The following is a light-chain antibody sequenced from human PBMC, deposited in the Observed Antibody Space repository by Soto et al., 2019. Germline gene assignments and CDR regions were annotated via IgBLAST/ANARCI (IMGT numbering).Light chain of an antibody. CDR2: AAF. Sequence: DIVLTQSPGTLSLSPGERATLSCRASRAIASNYLAWYQQKPGQAPRLLIYAAFTRATGIPDRFSGHGSDTDLNLTITRLEPEDFAVYHCQQYGNSRGTFGQGTKLEI. J-gene: IGKJ2*01. CDR3: QQYGNSRGT. V-gene: IGKV3-20*01. CDR1: RAIASNY.